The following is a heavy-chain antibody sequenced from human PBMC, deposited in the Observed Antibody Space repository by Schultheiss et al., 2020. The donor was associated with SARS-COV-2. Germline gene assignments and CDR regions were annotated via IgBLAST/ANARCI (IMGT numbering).Heavy chain of an antibody. Sequence: GGSLRLSCAASGFTVSSNYMSWVRQAPGKGLEWVAVISYDGSNKYYADSVKGRFTISRDNSKNTLYLQMNSLRAEDTAVYNCARDLGYNWNYQSYYYGMDVWGQGTTVTVSS. CDR1: GFTVSSNY. V-gene: IGHV3-30*03. J-gene: IGHJ6*01. CDR2: ISYDGSNK. D-gene: IGHD1-7*01. CDR3: ARDLGYNWNYQSYYYGMDV.